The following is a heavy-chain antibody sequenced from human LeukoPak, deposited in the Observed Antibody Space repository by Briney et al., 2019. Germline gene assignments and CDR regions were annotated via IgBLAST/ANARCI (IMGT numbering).Heavy chain of an antibody. CDR2: INAGSGNT. J-gene: IGHJ4*02. D-gene: IGHD2-15*01. Sequence: ASVKVSCKASGYTFTIYAMHWVRQAPGQRLEWMGWINAGSGNTKCSQEFQGRVTITRDTSASTAYMELSSLRSEDTAVYYCARVGSCSGGGCSPFDYWGQGTLVTVSS. V-gene: IGHV1-3*01. CDR3: ARVGSCSGGGCSPFDY. CDR1: GYTFTIYA.